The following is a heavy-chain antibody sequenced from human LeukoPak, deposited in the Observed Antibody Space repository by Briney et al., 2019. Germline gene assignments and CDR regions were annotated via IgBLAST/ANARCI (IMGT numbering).Heavy chain of an antibody. CDR1: GGSISSYY. V-gene: IGHV4-4*07. Sequence: SETLSLTCTVSGGSISSYYWSWIRQPAGKGLEWIGRIYAGRNTDHNPSLKSRVTISVDTSKNQFSLKLSSVTAADTAVYYCASYYSSSSRGHYYGMDVWGQGTTVTVSS. J-gene: IGHJ6*02. D-gene: IGHD6-6*01. CDR3: ASYYSSSSRGHYYGMDV. CDR2: IYAGRNT.